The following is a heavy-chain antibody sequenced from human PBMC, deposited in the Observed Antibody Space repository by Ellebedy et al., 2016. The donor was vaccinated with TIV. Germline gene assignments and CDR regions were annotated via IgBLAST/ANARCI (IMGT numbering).Heavy chain of an antibody. CDR1: GFSFRSYW. Sequence: GESLKISCSASGFSFRSYWMSWVRQAPGKGLEWVANIYQDGGVQYYVDSVKGRFTISRDNADNSLSLQMNSLRAEDTAVYYCARRGSYGDYAVQINSRFDRWGRGTLVTVSS. J-gene: IGHJ5*02. D-gene: IGHD4-17*01. CDR2: IYQDGGVQ. V-gene: IGHV3-7*01. CDR3: ARRGSYGDYAVQINSRFDR.